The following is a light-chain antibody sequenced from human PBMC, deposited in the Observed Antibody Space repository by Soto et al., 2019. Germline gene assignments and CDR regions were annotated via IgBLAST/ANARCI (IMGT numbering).Light chain of an antibody. V-gene: IGKV1-9*01. CDR1: QGISSY. Sequence: DIQLTQCPSFLSASVGDRVTITCRASQGISSYLAWYQQKPGKAPKLQIYAASTLQSGVPSRFSGSGSGTEFTLTIGSLQHEDFATYYCQELNSHPPTFGGGTRVDIK. CDR2: AAS. CDR3: QELNSHPPT. J-gene: IGKJ4*01.